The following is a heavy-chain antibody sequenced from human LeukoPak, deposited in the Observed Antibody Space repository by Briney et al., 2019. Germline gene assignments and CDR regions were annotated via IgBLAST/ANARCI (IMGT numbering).Heavy chain of an antibody. V-gene: IGHV4-31*03. CDR3: ARGGDYYDSSGQTAFDY. D-gene: IGHD3-22*01. Sequence: SETLSLTCTVSGGSISSGGYYWSWIRQHPGKGLEWIGYIYYSGSTYYNPSLKSRVTISVDTSKNQFSLKLSSVTAADTAVYYCARGGDYYDSSGQTAFDYWGQGTLVTVSS. J-gene: IGHJ4*02. CDR1: GGSISSGGYY. CDR2: IYYSGST.